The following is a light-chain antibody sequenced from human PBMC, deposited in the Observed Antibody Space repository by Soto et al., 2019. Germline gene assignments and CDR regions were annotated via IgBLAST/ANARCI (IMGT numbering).Light chain of an antibody. CDR1: SSNLGTYNL. CDR2: EVS. CDR3: CSYAGSTNWV. Sequence: QSVLTQPASVSGSPGQSITISCTGTSSNLGTYNLVSWYQHHPGEAPRLILYEVSERPSGVSNRFSGSKSGKTASLTISGLQAEDEAHYYCCSYAGSTNWVFGGGTKLT. J-gene: IGLJ3*02. V-gene: IGLV2-23*02.